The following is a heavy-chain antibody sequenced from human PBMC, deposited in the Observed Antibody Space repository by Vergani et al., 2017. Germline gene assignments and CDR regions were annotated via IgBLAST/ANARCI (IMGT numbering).Heavy chain of an antibody. CDR3: ARGAGGDYVASVDY. CDR1: GFTFSSYA. D-gene: IGHD4-17*01. CDR2: ISYDGSNK. V-gene: IGHV3-30-3*01. Sequence: QVQLVESGGGVVQPGRSLRLSCAASGFTFSSYAMHWVRQAPGKGLEWVAVISYDGSNKYYADSVKGRFTISRDNSKNTLYLQMNSLRAEDTAVYYCARGAGGDYVASVDYWGQGTLVTVSS. J-gene: IGHJ4*02.